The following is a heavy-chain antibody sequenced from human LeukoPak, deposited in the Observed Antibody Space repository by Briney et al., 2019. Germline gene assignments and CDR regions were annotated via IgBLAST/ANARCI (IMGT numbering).Heavy chain of an antibody. Sequence: RSSETLSLTCAVSGGSISSSNWWSWVRQPPGKGLEWIGEIYESGTTNYNPSLKSRVTISVDKSKNQFSLTLRSVTAADTAVYYCAREKIGGFSDFWSGFDYWGQGTLVTVSS. CDR3: AREKIGGFSDFWSGFDY. CDR1: GGSISSSNW. V-gene: IGHV4-4*02. D-gene: IGHD3-3*01. CDR2: IYESGTT. J-gene: IGHJ4*02.